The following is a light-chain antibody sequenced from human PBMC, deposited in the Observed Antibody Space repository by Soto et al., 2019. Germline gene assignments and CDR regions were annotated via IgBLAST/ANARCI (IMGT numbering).Light chain of an antibody. J-gene: IGKJ2*01. CDR2: GAS. Sequence: EIVLTQSPGTLSLSPGEXXXLSXXASQSVSSXXLAWYQQKPGQAPRLLIYGASSRATGIPDRFSGSGSGTDFTLTISRLEPXXXAXXXXXXXXXSAYTFGQGTTLEIK. V-gene: IGKV3-20*01. CDR3: XXXXXSAYT. CDR1: QSVSSXX.